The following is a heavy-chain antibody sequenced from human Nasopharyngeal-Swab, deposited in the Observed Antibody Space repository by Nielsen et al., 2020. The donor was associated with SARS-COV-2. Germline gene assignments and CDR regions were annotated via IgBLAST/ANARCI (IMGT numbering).Heavy chain of an antibody. CDR1: GFTFSSYD. D-gene: IGHD3-16*01. Sequence: GGSLRLSCAASGFTFSSYDMHWVRQATGKGLEWVSAIGTASDTYYPGSVKGRFTISRENAKNSLYLQMNSLRAGDTAVYYCARAAFGGTFYYYYGMDVWGQGTTVTVSS. V-gene: IGHV3-13*01. J-gene: IGHJ6*02. CDR3: ARAAFGGTFYYYYGMDV. CDR2: IGTASDT.